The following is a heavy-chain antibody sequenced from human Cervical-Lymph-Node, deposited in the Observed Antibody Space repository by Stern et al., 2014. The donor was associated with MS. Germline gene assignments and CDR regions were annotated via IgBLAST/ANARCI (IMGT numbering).Heavy chain of an antibody. V-gene: IGHV1-46*01. CDR3: AREAGDNSDYFLAFDH. CDR1: GYAFTTSF. Sequence: QVQLGQSGAEVKKPGASMKVSCKSSGYAFTTSFIHWVRQAPGQGLEWLGVINPSGGATNFTQRFQDRLTMTSDTSTRTVYMELSSLRSEDTAVYYCAREAGDNSDYFLAFDHWGQGTRVTVSS. J-gene: IGHJ4*02. D-gene: IGHD3-22*01. CDR2: INPSGGAT.